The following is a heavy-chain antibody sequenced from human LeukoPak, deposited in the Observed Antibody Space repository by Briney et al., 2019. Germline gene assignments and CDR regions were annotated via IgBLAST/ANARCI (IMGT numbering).Heavy chain of an antibody. J-gene: IGHJ5*02. CDR2: IYYSGST. CDR3: ARSYGYSSSWYGSDWFDP. CDR1: GDSISSRSYY. D-gene: IGHD6-13*01. V-gene: IGHV4-39*07. Sequence: SETLSLTCTVSGDSISSRSYYWGWIRQPPGKGLEWIGSIYYSGSTYYNPSLKSRVTISVDTSKNQFSLKLSSVTAADTAVYYCARSYGYSSSWYGSDWFDPWGQGTLVTVSS.